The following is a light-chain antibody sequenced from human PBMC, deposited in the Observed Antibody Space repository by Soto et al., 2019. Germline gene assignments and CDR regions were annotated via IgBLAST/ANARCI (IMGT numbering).Light chain of an antibody. J-gene: IGLJ2*01. CDR1: SGHSSYA. Sequence: QLVLTQSPSASASLGASVKLTCTLSSGHSSYAIAWHQQQPEKGPRYLMKLNSDGIHSKGDGIPDRFSGSSSGAERYLTISSLQSEDEADYYCQTWGTGIGVFGGGTQLTVL. V-gene: IGLV4-69*01. CDR2: LNSDGIH. CDR3: QTWGTGIGV.